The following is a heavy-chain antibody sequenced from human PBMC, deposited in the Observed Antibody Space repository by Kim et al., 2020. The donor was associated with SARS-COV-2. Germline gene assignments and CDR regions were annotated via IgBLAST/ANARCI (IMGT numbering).Heavy chain of an antibody. Sequence: GGSLRLSCAASGFTFSSYAMHWVRQAPGKGLEWVAVISYDGSNKYYADSVKGRFTISRDNSKNTLYLQMNSLRAEDTAVYYCARGQLRFLEWFFSFDYWG. J-gene: IGHJ4*01. CDR1: GFTFSSYA. CDR2: ISYDGSNK. CDR3: ARGQLRFLEWFFSFDY. D-gene: IGHD3-3*01. V-gene: IGHV3-30-3*01.